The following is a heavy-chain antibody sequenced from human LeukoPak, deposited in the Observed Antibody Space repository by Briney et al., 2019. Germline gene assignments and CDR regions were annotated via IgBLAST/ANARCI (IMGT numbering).Heavy chain of an antibody. V-gene: IGHV3-7*05. Sequence: PGGSLRLSCAASGFTFSRYWMNWGRQAPGKGLEWVANIKQEGSEKYSVDSVKGRFTTSRDNAKNSLYLQMNSLRAEDTAVYYCARDLGVVYALGFDYWGQGTLVTVSS. CDR2: IKQEGSEK. D-gene: IGHD2-8*02. CDR3: ARDLGVVYALGFDY. J-gene: IGHJ4*02. CDR1: GFTFSRYW.